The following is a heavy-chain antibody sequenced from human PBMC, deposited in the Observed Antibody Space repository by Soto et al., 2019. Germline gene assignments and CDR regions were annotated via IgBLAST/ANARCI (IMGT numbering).Heavy chain of an antibody. CDR2: IFHSGST. Sequence: QVQLQESGPGLVEPSGTLSLTGAVSGASVSSPHWWSWGRQPPGKGLEWIGEIFHSGSTNHNPSLKSRVTISVDTSQNRFSLRLTSVTAADTAVYYCAASTGWWRLDYWGQGTLVTVSS. D-gene: IGHD6-19*01. J-gene: IGHJ4*02. CDR1: GASVSSPHW. V-gene: IGHV4-4*02. CDR3: AASTGWWRLDY.